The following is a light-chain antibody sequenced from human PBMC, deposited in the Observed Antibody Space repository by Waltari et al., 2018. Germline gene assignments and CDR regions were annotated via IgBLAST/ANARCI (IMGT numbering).Light chain of an antibody. Sequence: SFVLTQPPSVSVAPGKTDRITCGGNNIGNKNVHWYQQKPGQAPVLVIYYDTDRPSGIPERFSGSNSGNTATLTITRVEAGDEADYYCQVWDSSSDHRGVFGGGTKLTVL. CDR1: NIGNKN. V-gene: IGLV3-21*04. CDR2: YDT. J-gene: IGLJ3*02. CDR3: QVWDSSSDHRGV.